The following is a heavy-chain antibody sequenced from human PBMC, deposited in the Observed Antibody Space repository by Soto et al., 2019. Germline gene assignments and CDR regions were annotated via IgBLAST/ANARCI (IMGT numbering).Heavy chain of an antibody. CDR2: INAGNGNT. D-gene: IGHD4-17*01. CDR1: GYTFTSYA. CDR3: ARGGFYGDYVAFDI. V-gene: IGHV1-3*01. J-gene: IGHJ3*02. Sequence: ASVRVSCKASGYTFTSYAMHWVRQAHGQRLEWMGWINAGNGNTKYSQKFQGRVTITRDTSASTAYMELSSLRSEDTAVYYCARGGFYGDYVAFDIWGQGTMVTVSS.